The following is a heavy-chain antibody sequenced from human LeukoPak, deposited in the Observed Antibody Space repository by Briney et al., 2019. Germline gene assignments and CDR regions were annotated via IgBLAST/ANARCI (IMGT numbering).Heavy chain of an antibody. CDR3: ARHAEASDTAMVTHYFDY. Sequence: SETLSLTCTVSGGSISSSSYYWCWIRQPPGKGLEWIGSIYYSGSTYYNPSLKSRVTISVDTSKNQFSLMLSSVTAADTAVYYCARHAEASDTAMVTHYFDYWGQGTLVTVSS. CDR2: IYYSGST. CDR1: GGSISSSSYY. J-gene: IGHJ4*02. V-gene: IGHV4-39*01. D-gene: IGHD5-18*01.